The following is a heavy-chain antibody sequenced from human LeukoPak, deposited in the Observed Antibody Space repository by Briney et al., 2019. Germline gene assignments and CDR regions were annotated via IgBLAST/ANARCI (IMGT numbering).Heavy chain of an antibody. CDR2: INHSGST. CDR1: GGSFSGYY. CDR3: ASDYYCSSTSCRAAEYFQH. Sequence: PSETLSLTCAVYGGSFSGYYWSWIRHPPGNGLEWIGEINHSGSTNYNPSLKSRVTISVDTSKDQFSLKLSSVTAAGTAVYYCASDYYCSSTSCRAAEYFQHWGQGTLVTVSS. V-gene: IGHV4-34*01. J-gene: IGHJ1*01. D-gene: IGHD2-2*01.